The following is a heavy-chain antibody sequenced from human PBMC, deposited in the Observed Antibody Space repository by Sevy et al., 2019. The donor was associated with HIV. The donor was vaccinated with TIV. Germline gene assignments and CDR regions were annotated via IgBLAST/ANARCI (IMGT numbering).Heavy chain of an antibody. J-gene: IGHJ4*02. Sequence: GGSLRLFCAASGFTFSSYGMHWVRQAPGKGLEWVAVIWYDGSNKYYADSVKGRFTISRDNSKNTLYLQMNSLRAEDTAVYYCARDDSSGYYYFDYWGQGTLVTVSS. D-gene: IGHD3-22*01. CDR2: IWYDGSNK. CDR1: GFTFSSYG. CDR3: ARDDSSGYYYFDY. V-gene: IGHV3-33*01.